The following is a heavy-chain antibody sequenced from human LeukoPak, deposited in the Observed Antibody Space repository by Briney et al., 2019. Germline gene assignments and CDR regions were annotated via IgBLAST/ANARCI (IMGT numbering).Heavy chain of an antibody. CDR3: ARQPSDY. CDR1: GFTFSSYW. V-gene: IGHV3-7*03. Sequence: GGSLRLSCAASGFTFSSYWMSWVRQAPGKGLEWVANIKQDGSEKYFVDSVRGRFTISKDNAKNLVYLQMSSLRGEDTAVYYCARQPSDYWGQGTLVTVSS. CDR2: IKQDGSEK. J-gene: IGHJ4*02.